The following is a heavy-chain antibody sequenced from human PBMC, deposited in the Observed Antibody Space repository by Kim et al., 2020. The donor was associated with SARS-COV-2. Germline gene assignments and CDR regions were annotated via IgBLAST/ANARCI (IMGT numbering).Heavy chain of an antibody. Sequence: SETLSLTCSVSGGSISSSISYWGWIRQPPGKGLEWIGSLSYSGRTYYNPFLKSRVTISVDTSKNQFSLNLSSVTAADTAVYYCAGLYAYNCFDPWGQGTLVTVSS. J-gene: IGHJ5*02. CDR1: GGSISSSISY. CDR3: AGLYAYNCFDP. D-gene: IGHD4-17*01. CDR2: LSYSGRT. V-gene: IGHV4-39*01.